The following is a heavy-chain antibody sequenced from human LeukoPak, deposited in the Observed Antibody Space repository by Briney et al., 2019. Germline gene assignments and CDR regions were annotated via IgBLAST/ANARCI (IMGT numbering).Heavy chain of an antibody. V-gene: IGHV3-72*01. CDR2: IRNKAHSYTT. D-gene: IGHD2-2*01. CDR3: AREGHYADLDY. J-gene: IGHJ4*02. CDR1: GFIFSDYY. Sequence: PGGSLRLSCATSGFIFSDYYMDWVRQAPGKGLEWVGRIRNKAHSYTTEYAASVKGRFIISRDDSKNSLHLQMNSLKTEDTAVFYCAREGHYADLDYWGQGTLVTVSS.